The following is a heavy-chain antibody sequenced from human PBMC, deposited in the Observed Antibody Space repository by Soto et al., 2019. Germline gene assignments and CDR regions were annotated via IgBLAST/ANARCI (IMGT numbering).Heavy chain of an antibody. CDR2: IIPIFGAA. CDR3: ARVGNGNSLAN. D-gene: IGHD1-1*01. Sequence: QVQLVQSGAEVKKPGSSVKVSCKASGGSFTTYTISWVRQAPGEGLEWMAGIIPIFGAAKSAPRFQGRVAITADESTRTVYMELSGLKSDDTAIYYCARVGNGNSLANWGQGTLVTVSS. V-gene: IGHV1-69*01. CDR1: GGSFTTYT. J-gene: IGHJ4*02.